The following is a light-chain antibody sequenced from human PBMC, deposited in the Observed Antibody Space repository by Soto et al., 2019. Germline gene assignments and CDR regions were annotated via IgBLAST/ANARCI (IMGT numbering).Light chain of an antibody. CDR3: QHYKDYSWT. CDR2: MTS. CDR1: QSISLW. V-gene: IGKV1-5*03. Sequence: DIHLTQSPSTLSASVGDRVTITCRASQSISLWVAWCQQKPGKAPNLLLSMTSSLEPGGPSRFSGSGSGTEFTLTISSLQPDDFATYYCQHYKDYSWTFGQGTKVEVK. J-gene: IGKJ1*01.